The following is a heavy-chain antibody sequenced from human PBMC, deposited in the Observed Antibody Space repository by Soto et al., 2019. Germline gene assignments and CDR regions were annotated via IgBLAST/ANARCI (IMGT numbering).Heavy chain of an antibody. CDR2: ISGSDGTT. CDR3: AKGVPLTLFDY. V-gene: IGHV3-23*01. Sequence: GGSLRLSCAASGFTFSSYGMSWVRQAPGKGLEWVSTISGSDGTTYYADSVKGRFTTSRDNSKNTLYLQMNSLRVEDTAVYYCAKGVPLTLFDYWCQGTLVTVSS. CDR1: GFTFSSYG. J-gene: IGHJ4*02.